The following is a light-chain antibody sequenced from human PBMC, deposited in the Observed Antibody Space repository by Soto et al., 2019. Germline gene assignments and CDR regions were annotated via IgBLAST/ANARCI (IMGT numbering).Light chain of an antibody. CDR3: QQRSNWPST. V-gene: IGKV3-11*01. J-gene: IGKJ4*01. CDR2: DAF. CDR1: QSVSTY. Sequence: EIVLTQSPVTLSLSPGERATRSCRASQSVSTYLAWYQQKPGQAPRLLIYDAFKRATGIPARFSGSGSGTDFTLTISSLEPEDFAVYYCQQRSNWPSTFGGGTKVEIK.